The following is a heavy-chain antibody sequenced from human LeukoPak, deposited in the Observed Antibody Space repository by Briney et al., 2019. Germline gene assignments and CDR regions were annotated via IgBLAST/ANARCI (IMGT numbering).Heavy chain of an antibody. CDR1: GFTFSSYA. V-gene: IGHV3-23*01. Sequence: YPGGSLRLSCAASGFTFSSYAMSWVRQAPGKGLEWVSAITGSGGSTYYADSVKGRFTISRDNSKNTLYLQMNSLRAEDTAVYYCAKDRRAPYSNHGGKLTEYSGQGT. CDR2: ITGSGGST. J-gene: IGHJ4*02. D-gene: IGHD4-11*01. CDR3: AKDRRAPYSNHGGKLTEY.